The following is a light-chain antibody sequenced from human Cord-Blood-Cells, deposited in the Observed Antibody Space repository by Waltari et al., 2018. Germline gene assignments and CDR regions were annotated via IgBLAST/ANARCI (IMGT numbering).Light chain of an antibody. CDR2: KAS. V-gene: IGKV1-5*03. J-gene: IGKJ2*03. CDR1: QSISSW. Sequence: DIQMTQSPSTLSASVGDRVTITGRASQSISSWLAWYQQKPGKAPKLLIYKASSLESGVPSRFSGSGSGTEFTLNISSLQPDDVATYYCQQYNSYSYSFGQGTKLEIK. CDR3: QQYNSYSYS.